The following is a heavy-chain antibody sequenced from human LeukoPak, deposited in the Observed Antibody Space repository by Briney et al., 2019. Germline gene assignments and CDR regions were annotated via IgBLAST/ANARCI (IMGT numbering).Heavy chain of an antibody. J-gene: IGHJ5*02. D-gene: IGHD3-10*01. CDR1: GYTFTKYA. Sequence: ASVKVSCKASGYTFTKYAMHWVRQAPGQRLEWMGWINAGNGNTKYSQKFQGRVTITRDTSASTAYMELSSLRSEDTAVYYCAREGFEDPLGWFDPWGQGTLVTVSS. V-gene: IGHV1-3*01. CDR2: INAGNGNT. CDR3: AREGFEDPLGWFDP.